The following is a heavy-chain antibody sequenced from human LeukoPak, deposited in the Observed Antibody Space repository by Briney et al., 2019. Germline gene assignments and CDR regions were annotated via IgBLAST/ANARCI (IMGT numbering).Heavy chain of an antibody. CDR3: ASGYDSSGRDY. Sequence: PSETLSLTCTISGGSISSISYYWGWIRQPPGKGLEWIGSIYYTGSTYYNPSLKSRVTVSVDTSKNQFSLNLRSVTAADTAVYYCASGYDSSGRDYWGQGTLVTVSS. CDR2: IYYTGST. J-gene: IGHJ4*02. V-gene: IGHV4-39*01. D-gene: IGHD3-22*01. CDR1: GGSISSISYY.